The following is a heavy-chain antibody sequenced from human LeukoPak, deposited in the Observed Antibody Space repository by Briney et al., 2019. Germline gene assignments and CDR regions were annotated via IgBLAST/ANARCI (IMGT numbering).Heavy chain of an antibody. V-gene: IGHV3-9*01. CDR3: AKSPPHKATFGVVIYYFDY. CDR1: GFTFDDYA. CDR2: ISWNSGSI. Sequence: GGSLRLSCAASGFTFDDYAMHWVRQAPGKGLEWVSGISWNSGSIGYADSVKGRFTISRDNAKYSLYLQMNSLRAEDTALYYCAKSPPHKATFGVVIYYFDYWGQGTLVTVSS. D-gene: IGHD3-3*01. J-gene: IGHJ4*02.